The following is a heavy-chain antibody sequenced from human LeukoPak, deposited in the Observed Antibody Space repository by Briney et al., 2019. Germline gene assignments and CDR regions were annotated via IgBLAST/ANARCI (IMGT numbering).Heavy chain of an antibody. D-gene: IGHD2-2*01. V-gene: IGHV1-18*01. J-gene: IGHJ3*01. CDR2: ISGYIGKI. Sequence: ASVKVSCKASGHTFVSYGISWVRQAPGQGLEWMGWISGYIGKINYAQKFQGRVTMTTDTSTSTAYLELRSLTSEDTAVYYCARRFCSSVSCYDDDAFDVWGQGTLVTVSS. CDR3: ARRFCSSVSCYDDDAFDV. CDR1: GHTFVSYG.